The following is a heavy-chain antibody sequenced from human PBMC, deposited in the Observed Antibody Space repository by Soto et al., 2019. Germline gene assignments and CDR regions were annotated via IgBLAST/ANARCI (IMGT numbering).Heavy chain of an antibody. V-gene: IGHV3-30*18. J-gene: IGHJ6*02. Sequence: PGGSLRLSCAASGFTFISYGMHWVRQAPGKGLEWVAVISYDGSNKYYADSVKGRFTISRDNSKNTLYLQMNSLRAEDTAVYYCAKDYVLRFLEWFPRRRYYYGMDVWGQGTTVTVSS. CDR3: AKDYVLRFLEWFPRRRYYYGMDV. D-gene: IGHD3-3*01. CDR1: GFTFISYG. CDR2: ISYDGSNK.